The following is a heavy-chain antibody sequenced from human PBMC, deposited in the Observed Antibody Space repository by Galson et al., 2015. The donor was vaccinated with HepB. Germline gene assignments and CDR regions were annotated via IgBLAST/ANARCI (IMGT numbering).Heavy chain of an antibody. Sequence: ETLSLTCAVSGGSMSSYYWSWVRQPPGKGLEWIGYIYDSGRTNYNPSLKSRVTISLETSKKQFSVRLNSVTAADTAVYYCARAALGGFNYYDGSGYYYSHFDYWGQGTLGTVSS. D-gene: IGHD3-22*01. V-gene: IGHV4-59*01. CDR1: GGSMSSYY. CDR2: IYDSGRT. CDR3: ARAALGGFNYYDGSGYYYSHFDY. J-gene: IGHJ4*02.